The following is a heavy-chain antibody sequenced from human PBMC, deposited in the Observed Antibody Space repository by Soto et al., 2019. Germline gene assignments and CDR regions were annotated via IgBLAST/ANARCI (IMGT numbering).Heavy chain of an antibody. Sequence: GASVKVSCKASGYTFTGYYMHWVRQAPGQGLEWMGWINPNSGGTNYAQKFQGWVTMTRDTCISTAYMELSRLRSDDTAVYYCARGRLLRLGELSPWGYWGQGTLVTVSS. CDR1: GYTFTGYY. CDR2: INPNSGGT. CDR3: ARGRLLRLGELSPWGY. D-gene: IGHD3-16*02. V-gene: IGHV1-2*04. J-gene: IGHJ4*02.